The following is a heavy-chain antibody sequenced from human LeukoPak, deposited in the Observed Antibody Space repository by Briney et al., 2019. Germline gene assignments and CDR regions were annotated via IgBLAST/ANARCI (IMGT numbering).Heavy chain of an antibody. Sequence: PGGSLRLSCAASGFTFSSYWMSWVRQAPGKGLEWVSAISGSGGSTYYADSVKGRFTISRDNSKNTLYLQMNSLRAEDTAVYYCAKDIWNCGGDCYSYYFDYWGQGTLVTVSS. CDR1: GFTFSSYW. CDR2: ISGSGGST. J-gene: IGHJ4*02. V-gene: IGHV3-23*01. D-gene: IGHD2-21*02. CDR3: AKDIWNCGGDCYSYYFDY.